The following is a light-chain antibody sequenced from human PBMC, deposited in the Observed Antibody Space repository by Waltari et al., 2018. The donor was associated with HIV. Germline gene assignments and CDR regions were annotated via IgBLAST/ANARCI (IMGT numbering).Light chain of an antibody. CDR1: SSNIGTNY. CDR2: RNN. CDR3: AAWDDSLSVWV. Sequence: QSVLTQPPSASGTPGQRVTISCSGSSSNIGTNYVFWYKQLPGTAPKLLIYRNNHRPSGVPDRFSGSKSGTSASLAISGLRSEDEADYYCAAWDDSLSVWVFGGGTKMTVL. J-gene: IGLJ3*02. V-gene: IGLV1-47*01.